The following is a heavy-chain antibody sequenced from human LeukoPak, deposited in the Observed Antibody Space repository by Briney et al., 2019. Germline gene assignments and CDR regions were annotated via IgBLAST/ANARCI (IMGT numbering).Heavy chain of an antibody. D-gene: IGHD3-22*01. V-gene: IGHV3-7*04. J-gene: IGHJ4*02. CDR2: IRPDGSEK. CDR3: ARPNGYSSGSYYDLTWDY. Sequence: PGGSLRLSCAASGFTFSSYAMSWVRQAPGRGLEWVANIRPDGSEKYYVDSVRGRFTISRDNAKNSLYLQMNSLRAEDMAVYYCARPNGYSSGSYYDLTWDYWGQGTLVTVPS. CDR1: GFTFSSYA.